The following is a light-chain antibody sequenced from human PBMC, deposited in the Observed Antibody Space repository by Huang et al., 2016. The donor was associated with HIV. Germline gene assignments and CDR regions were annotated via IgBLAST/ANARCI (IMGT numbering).Light chain of an antibody. CDR3: QQYNNWPLET. J-gene: IGKJ4*01. CDR2: GAS. V-gene: IGKV3-15*01. CDR1: QSVSSN. Sequence: EIVMTQSPATLSVSPGERATLSCRASQSVSSNLAWYQQKPGQAPRLLIYGASTRAAGIPARFSGSGSGTEFTLTISSLQSEDFAVYYCQQYNNWPLETFGGGTKVEIK.